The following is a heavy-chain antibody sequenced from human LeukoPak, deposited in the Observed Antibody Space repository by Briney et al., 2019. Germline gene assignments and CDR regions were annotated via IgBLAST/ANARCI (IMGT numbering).Heavy chain of an antibody. CDR3: ARYSGSYYGSYYFDY. D-gene: IGHD1-26*01. CDR1: GYSISSGYY. Sequence: PSETLSLTCTVSGYSISSGYYWGWIRQPPGKGLEWIGSIYHSGSTYYNPSLKSRVTISVDTSKNQFSLKLSSVTAADTAVYYCARYSGSYYGSYYFDYWGQGTLVTVSS. J-gene: IGHJ4*02. CDR2: IYHSGST. V-gene: IGHV4-38-2*02.